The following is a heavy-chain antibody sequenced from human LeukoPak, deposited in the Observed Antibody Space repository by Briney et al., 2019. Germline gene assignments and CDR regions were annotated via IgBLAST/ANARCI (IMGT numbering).Heavy chain of an antibody. CDR1: GYTFTSYG. CDR3: ARDPNSGSYSAYYYGMDV. Sequence: ASVKVSCKASGYTFTSYGISWVRQAPGQGLEWMGWISAYNGNTNYAQKLQGRVTMTTDTSTSTAYMELRSLRSDDTAVYYCARDPNSGSYSAYYYGMDVWGQGTTVTVSS. V-gene: IGHV1-18*01. CDR2: ISAYNGNT. J-gene: IGHJ6*02. D-gene: IGHD1-26*01.